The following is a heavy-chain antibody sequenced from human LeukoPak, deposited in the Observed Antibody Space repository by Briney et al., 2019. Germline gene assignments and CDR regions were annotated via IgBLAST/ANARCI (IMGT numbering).Heavy chain of an antibody. CDR3: AREYSSSPWYC. CDR2: IIPILGIA. V-gene: IGHV1-69*04. CDR1: GGTFSSYT. D-gene: IGHD6-6*01. J-gene: IGHJ4*02. Sequence: ASVKVSCKASGGTFSSYTISWVRQAPGQGLEWMGRIIPILGIANYAQKFQARVTITADKSTSTAYMELSSLRSEDTAVYYCAREYSSSPWYCWGQGTLVTVSS.